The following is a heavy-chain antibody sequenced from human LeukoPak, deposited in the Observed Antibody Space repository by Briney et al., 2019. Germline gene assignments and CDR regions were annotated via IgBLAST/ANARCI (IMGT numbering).Heavy chain of an antibody. Sequence: GGSLRLSCAASGFTFSSYSMNWVRQAPGKGLEWVSSISSSSSYIYYADSVKGRFTISRDNPKNSLYLQMNSLRAEDTAVYYCARDHTAGDFDYWGQGTLVTVSS. CDR2: ISSSSSYI. D-gene: IGHD5-18*01. CDR1: GFTFSSYS. V-gene: IGHV3-21*01. CDR3: ARDHTAGDFDY. J-gene: IGHJ4*02.